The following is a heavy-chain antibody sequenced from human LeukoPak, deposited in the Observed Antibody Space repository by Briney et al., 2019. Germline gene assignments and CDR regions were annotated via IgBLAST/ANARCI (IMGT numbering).Heavy chain of an antibody. J-gene: IGHJ4*02. CDR1: GGSISSGSYY. V-gene: IGHV4-61*02. CDR3: ARGMYTSSSGRYYFDY. Sequence: SQTLSLTCTVSGGSISSGSYYWSWIRQPAGKGLEWIGRIYTSGSTNYNPSLKSRVTISVDASKKQFSLKLSSVTAADTAVYYCARGMYTSSSGRYYFDYWGQGTLVTVSS. D-gene: IGHD6-6*01. CDR2: IYTSGST.